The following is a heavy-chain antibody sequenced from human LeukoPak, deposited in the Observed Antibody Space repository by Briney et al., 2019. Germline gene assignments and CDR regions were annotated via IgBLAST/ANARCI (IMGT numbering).Heavy chain of an antibody. CDR1: GFTFSSYA. D-gene: IGHD3-3*01. J-gene: IGHJ4*02. CDR2: ISGSGGST. V-gene: IGHV3-23*01. Sequence: PGGSLRLSCAASGFTFSSYAMGWVRQAPGKGLEWVSAISGSGGSTYYADSVKGRFTISRDNSKNTLYLQMNSLRAEDTAVYYCATEEDFWSGYYSYFDYWGQGTLVTVSS. CDR3: ATEEDFWSGYYSYFDY.